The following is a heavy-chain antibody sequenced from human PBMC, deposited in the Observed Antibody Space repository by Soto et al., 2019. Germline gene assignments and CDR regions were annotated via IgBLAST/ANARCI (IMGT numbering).Heavy chain of an antibody. V-gene: IGHV3-23*01. J-gene: IGHJ4*02. Sequence: EVQLLESGGGLVQPGGSLRLSCAASGFTFSSYAMSWVSQAPGQGLEWVSAISGSGGSTYYADSVKGRFTISRDNSKNTLYLQMNSLRAEDTAVYYCAKAPGAIVVVTAMDYWGQGTLVTVSS. CDR3: AKAPGAIVVVTAMDY. CDR1: GFTFSSYA. CDR2: ISGSGGST. D-gene: IGHD2-21*02.